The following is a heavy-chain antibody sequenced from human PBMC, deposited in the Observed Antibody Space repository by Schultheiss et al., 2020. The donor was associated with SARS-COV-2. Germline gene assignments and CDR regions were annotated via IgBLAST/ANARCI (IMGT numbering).Heavy chain of an antibody. J-gene: IGHJ4*02. CDR3: ARPGTVDTAIDY. Sequence: GESLKISCKGSGYRFTTYWIVWVRQMPGKGLEWMGIIYPGDSDTRYSPSFQGQVTFSADKSISTAYLQWSSLKASDTAMYYCARPGTVDTAIDYWGQGTLVTVAS. CDR2: IYPGDSDT. V-gene: IGHV5-51*01. CDR1: GYRFTTYW. D-gene: IGHD5-18*01.